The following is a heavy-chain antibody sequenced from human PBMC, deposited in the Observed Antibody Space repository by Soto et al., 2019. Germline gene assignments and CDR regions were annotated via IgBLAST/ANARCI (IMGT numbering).Heavy chain of an antibody. V-gene: IGHV1-18*01. CDR1: GYNFTSYG. J-gene: IGHJ3*02. CDR2: IDTHNGNT. D-gene: IGHD2-2*01. Sequence: VQLEQSGPELKKPGASVRVSCKASGYNFTSYGITWLRQAPGQGLEWMAWIDTHNGNTNHAYRLQARVTMTTDTSTTTAYMELRGLRSDDTAVYYCARALPEARGAFDIWGQGTMVTVSS. CDR3: ARALPEARGAFDI.